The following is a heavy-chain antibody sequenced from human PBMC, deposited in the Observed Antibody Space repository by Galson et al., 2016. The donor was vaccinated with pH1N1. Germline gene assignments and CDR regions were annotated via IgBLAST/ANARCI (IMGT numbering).Heavy chain of an antibody. CDR3: ARLRWEFLRGPDIDIFYFDY. Sequence: SETLSLTCGVSGYSLSSNYYGAWIRQPPGKGLEWIGSIWHSGNTYYNPSLQGRVTISLDTSKTYFSLNLNSVTAADTAVYYCARLRWEFLRGPDIDIFYFDYWGQGTLVTVSS. J-gene: IGHJ4*02. D-gene: IGHD1-26*01. V-gene: IGHV4-38-2*01. CDR1: GYSLSSNYY. CDR2: IWHSGNT.